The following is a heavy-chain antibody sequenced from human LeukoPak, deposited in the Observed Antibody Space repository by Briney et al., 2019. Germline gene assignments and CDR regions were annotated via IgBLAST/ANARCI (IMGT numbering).Heavy chain of an antibody. V-gene: IGHV4-39*01. J-gene: IGHJ4*02. CDR3: ARRSGYDSLDY. Sequence: SETLSLTCTVSGVSISTSRYYWSWIRQPPGKGLEWIGEINHSGSTNYNPSLKSRVTISVDTSKNQFSLKLSSVTAADTAVYYCARRSGYDSLDYWGQGTLVTVSS. D-gene: IGHD5-12*01. CDR1: GVSISTSRYY. CDR2: INHSGST.